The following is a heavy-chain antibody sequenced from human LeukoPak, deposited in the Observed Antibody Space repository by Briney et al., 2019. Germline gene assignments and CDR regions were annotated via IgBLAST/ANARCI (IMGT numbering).Heavy chain of an antibody. CDR2: IYSGGSA. J-gene: IGHJ3*01. Sequence: GGSLRLSCAASGFTVSSNYMSWVRQAPGKGLEWVSVIYSGGSAYYAGSVKGRFFVSRDNARNLVYLQMNSLRVDDTAVYYCARDFPGIGRGTFDFWGQGTIIIVSS. D-gene: IGHD3-10*01. CDR3: ARDFPGIGRGTFDF. CDR1: GFTVSSNY. V-gene: IGHV3-53*01.